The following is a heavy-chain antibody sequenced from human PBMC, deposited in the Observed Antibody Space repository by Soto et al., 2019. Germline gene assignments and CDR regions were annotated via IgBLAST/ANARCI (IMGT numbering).Heavy chain of an antibody. V-gene: IGHV4-34*01. CDR2: INHSGST. CDR1: GYSISSGYY. D-gene: IGHD2-2*02. CDR3: ARGRIVVVPAAIGGWYYYGMDV. Sequence: PSETLSLTCAVSGYSISSGYYWSWIRQPPGKGLEWIGEINHSGSTNYNPSLKSRVTISVDTSKNQFSLKLSSVTAADTAVYYCARGRIVVVPAAIGGWYYYGMDVWGQGTTVTVSS. J-gene: IGHJ6*02.